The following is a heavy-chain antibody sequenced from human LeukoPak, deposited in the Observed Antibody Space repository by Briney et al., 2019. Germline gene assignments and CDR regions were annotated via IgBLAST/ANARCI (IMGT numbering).Heavy chain of an antibody. V-gene: IGHV3-48*02. J-gene: IGHJ3*02. CDR3: ARGAHYAFDI. CDR2: ITTSKSTI. D-gene: IGHD4/OR15-4a*01. Sequence: GGPLRLSCAASGFGFSSSSMNWVRQAPGKGLEWASHITTSKSTIYPDSVKGRFAISRDNARNSLYLQMSSLRDEDTAVYYCARGAHYAFDIWGQGTMVTVSS. CDR1: GFGFSSSS.